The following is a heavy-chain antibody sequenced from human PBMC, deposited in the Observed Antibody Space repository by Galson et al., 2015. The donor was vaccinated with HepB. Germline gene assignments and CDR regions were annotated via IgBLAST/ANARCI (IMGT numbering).Heavy chain of an antibody. Sequence: SETLSLTCTVSGGSISSSTFDWGWIRQPPGKGLEWIGSASYSESTYYNPSLKSRVTISIDTSKNQFSLKLSSVTAADTAVYYCARQRGYSSGWFALDYWGQGTLVTVSS. CDR2: ASYSEST. V-gene: IGHV4-39*01. D-gene: IGHD6-19*01. J-gene: IGHJ4*02. CDR1: GGSISSSTFD. CDR3: ARQRGYSSGWFALDY.